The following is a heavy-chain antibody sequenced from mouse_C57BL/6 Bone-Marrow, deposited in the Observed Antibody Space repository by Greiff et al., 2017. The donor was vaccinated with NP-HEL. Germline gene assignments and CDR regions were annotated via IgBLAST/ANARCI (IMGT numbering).Heavy chain of an antibody. J-gene: IGHJ4*01. V-gene: IGHV5-2*01. CDR1: EYEFPSHD. CDR3: ARHSNREYAMDY. Sequence: EVQGVESGGGLVQPGESLKLSCESNEYEFPSHDMSWVRKTPEKRLELVAAINSDGGSIYYPDTMERRFIISRDNTKKTLYLQMSRLRSEDTALYYCARHSNREYAMDYWGQVTSVTVSS. D-gene: IGHD2-5*01. CDR2: INSDGGSI.